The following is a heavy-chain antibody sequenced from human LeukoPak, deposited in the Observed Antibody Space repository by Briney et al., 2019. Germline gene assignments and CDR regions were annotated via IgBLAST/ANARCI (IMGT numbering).Heavy chain of an antibody. Sequence: ASVEVSCKASGYTFTGYYMHWVRQAPGQGLEWMGWMNPSSGERKYVQSFQGRVTLTRDTSITTAYMELSSLTSDDTAVYYCAISYGRVAGTDFDYWGQGTLVSVAS. D-gene: IGHD6-19*01. J-gene: IGHJ4*02. CDR2: MNPSSGER. V-gene: IGHV1-2*02. CDR1: GYTFTGYY. CDR3: AISYGRVAGTDFDY.